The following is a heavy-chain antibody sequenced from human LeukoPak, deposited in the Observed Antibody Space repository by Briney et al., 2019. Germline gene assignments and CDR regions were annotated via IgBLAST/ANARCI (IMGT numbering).Heavy chain of an antibody. D-gene: IGHD3-16*02. J-gene: IGHJ4*02. CDR3: ARDLGSGYYDYVWGSYRYTAGDPYFDY. Sequence: KPGGSLRLSCAASGFTFSSYEMNWVRQAPGKGLEWVSYISSSGSTIYYAGSVKGRFTISRDNAKNSLYLQMNSLRAEDTAVYYCARDLGSGYYDYVWGSYRYTAGDPYFDYWGQGTLVTVSS. V-gene: IGHV3-48*03. CDR2: ISSSGSTI. CDR1: GFTFSSYE.